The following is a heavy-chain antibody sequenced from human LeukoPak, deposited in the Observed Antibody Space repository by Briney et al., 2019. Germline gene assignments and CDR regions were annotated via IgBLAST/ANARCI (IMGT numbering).Heavy chain of an antibody. CDR2: ISGSGGST. J-gene: IGHJ5*02. CDR1: GFTFSSYA. CDR3: AKRIVGATRLTPPGFDP. V-gene: IGHV3-23*01. Sequence: TGGSLRLSCAASGFTFSSYAMSWVRQAPGKGLEWVSAISGSGGSTYYADSVKGRFTISRDNSKNTLYLQMNSLRAEDTAVYYCAKRIVGATRLTPPGFDPWGQGTLVTVSS. D-gene: IGHD1-26*01.